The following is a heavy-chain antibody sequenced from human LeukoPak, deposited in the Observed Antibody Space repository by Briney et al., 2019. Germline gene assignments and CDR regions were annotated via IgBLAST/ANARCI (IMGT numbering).Heavy chain of an antibody. D-gene: IGHD3-9*01. CDR1: GGSISSSSYY. V-gene: IGHV4-39*07. CDR3: ARAPYDILTGYDNYFDY. Sequence: SETLSLTCTVSGGSISSSSYYWGWIRQPPGKGLEWIGSIYYSGSTYYNPSLKSRVTISVDTSKNQFSLKLSSVTAADTAVYYCARAPYDILTGYDNYFDYWGQGTLVTVSS. CDR2: IYYSGST. J-gene: IGHJ4*02.